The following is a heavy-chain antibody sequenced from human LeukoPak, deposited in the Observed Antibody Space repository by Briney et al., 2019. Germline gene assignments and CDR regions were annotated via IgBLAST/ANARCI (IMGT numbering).Heavy chain of an antibody. CDR3: ARDTAMVTRYFDL. J-gene: IGHJ2*01. V-gene: IGHV1-18*01. CDR1: GYTLTELS. CDR2: ISAYNGNT. D-gene: IGHD5-18*01. Sequence: ASVKVSCKVSGYTLTELSMHWVRQAPGQGLEWMGWISAYNGNTNYAQKLQGRVTMTTDTSTSTAYMELRSLRSDDTAVYYCARDTAMVTRYFDLWGRGTLVTVSS.